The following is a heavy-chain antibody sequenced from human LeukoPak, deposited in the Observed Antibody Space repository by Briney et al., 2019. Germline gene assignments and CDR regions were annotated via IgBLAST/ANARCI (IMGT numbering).Heavy chain of an antibody. D-gene: IGHD5-24*01. V-gene: IGHV3-33*08. Sequence: GGSLRLSCAASGFTFSSYAMSWVRRAPGKGLEWVAVIWYDGSNKYYADSVKGRFTISRDNSKNTLYLQMNSLRAEDTAVYYCARGEMASNRSPDYWGQGTLVTVSS. CDR3: ARGEMASNRSPDY. CDR2: IWYDGSNK. J-gene: IGHJ4*02. CDR1: GFTFSSYA.